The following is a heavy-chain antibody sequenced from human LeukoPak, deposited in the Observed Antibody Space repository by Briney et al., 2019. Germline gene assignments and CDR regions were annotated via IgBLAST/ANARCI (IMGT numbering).Heavy chain of an antibody. J-gene: IGHJ3*02. D-gene: IGHD3-22*01. CDR1: GGSISSSSYY. V-gene: IGHV4-39*07. CDR3: ARARNYYDSSGFYYEGDAFDI. Sequence: SETLSLTCTVSGGSISSSSYYWGWIRQPPGKGLEWIGSIYYSGSTYYNPSLKSRVTISVDTSKNQFSLKLRFVTAADTAVYYCARARNYYDSSGFYYEGDAFDIWGQGTMVTVSS. CDR2: IYYSGST.